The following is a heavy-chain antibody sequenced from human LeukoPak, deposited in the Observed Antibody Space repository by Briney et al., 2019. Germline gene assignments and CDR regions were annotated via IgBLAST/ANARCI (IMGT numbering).Heavy chain of an antibody. CDR3: AKSTGGGGYTYCFDY. CDR2: ISLDGSTE. J-gene: IGHJ4*02. D-gene: IGHD5-18*01. V-gene: IGHV3-30-3*02. CDR1: GFSLSNFQ. Sequence: PPGGSLRLSCVASGFSLSNFQMYWVRQAPGKGLEWVSIISLDGSTEFYADSVKGRFTISRDSSKNTLFLQMNSLRAEDTAIYYCAKSTGGGGYTYCFDYWGQGTLVTVSS.